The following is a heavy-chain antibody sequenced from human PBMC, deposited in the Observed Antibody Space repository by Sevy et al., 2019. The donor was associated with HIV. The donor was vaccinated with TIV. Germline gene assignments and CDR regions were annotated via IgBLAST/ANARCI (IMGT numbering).Heavy chain of an antibody. CDR1: GFTFDDYG. CDR3: AREKSCGGDCYYFDY. V-gene: IGHV3-20*04. CDR2: IIGNGVLA. D-gene: IGHD2-21*02. Sequence: GGSLRLSCAASGFTFDDYGTSWVRQAPGKGLEWVSAIIGNGVLASYVESVRGRFTISRDNAKNSLYLQMNSLIADDTALYFFAREKSCGGDCYYFDYWGQGALVTVSS. J-gene: IGHJ4*02.